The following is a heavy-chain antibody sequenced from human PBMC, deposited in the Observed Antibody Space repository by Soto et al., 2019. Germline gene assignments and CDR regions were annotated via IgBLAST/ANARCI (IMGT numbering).Heavy chain of an antibody. CDR1: GFTFSDYY. J-gene: IGHJ5*02. Sequence: GGSLRLSCAASGFTFSDYYMSWIRQAPGKGLEWVSYISSSGSTIYYADSVKGRFTISRDNAKNSLYLQMNSLRAEDTAVYYWARAFAVGYNWFDPWGQGTLVTVSS. CDR3: ARAFAVGYNWFDP. CDR2: ISSSGSTI. V-gene: IGHV3-11*01. D-gene: IGHD6-19*01.